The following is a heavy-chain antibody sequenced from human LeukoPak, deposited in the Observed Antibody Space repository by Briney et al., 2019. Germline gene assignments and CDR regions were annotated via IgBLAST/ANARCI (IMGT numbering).Heavy chain of an antibody. V-gene: IGHV1-8*03. CDR1: GYTFTSYD. J-gene: IGHJ6*03. CDR3: ARGYDFWSGYSYYYYMDV. D-gene: IGHD3-3*01. Sequence: ASVKVSCKASGYTFTSYDINWVRQATGQGLEWMGWMNPNSGNTGYAQKFQGGVTITRNTSISTAYMELSSLRSEDTAVYYCARGYDFWSGYSYYYYMDVWGKGTTVTVSS. CDR2: MNPNSGNT.